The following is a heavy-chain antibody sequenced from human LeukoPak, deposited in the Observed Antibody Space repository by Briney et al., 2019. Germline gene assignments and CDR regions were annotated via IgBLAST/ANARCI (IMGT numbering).Heavy chain of an antibody. CDR3: ARSPTFRGWFDP. V-gene: IGHV3-30*02. CDR1: GFTFSSYG. D-gene: IGHD2/OR15-2a*01. J-gene: IGHJ5*02. CDR2: IRYDVSNK. Sequence: GGSLRLSCAASGFTFSSYGMHWVRQAPGKGLEWVAFIRYDVSNKYYADSVKGRFTISRDNAKNSLYLQVNSLRAEDTAVYYCARSPTFRGWFDPWGQGTLVTVSS.